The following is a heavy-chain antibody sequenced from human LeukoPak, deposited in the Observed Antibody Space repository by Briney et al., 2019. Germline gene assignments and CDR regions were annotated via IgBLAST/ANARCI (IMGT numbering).Heavy chain of an antibody. Sequence: KPGESLKISCKGSGYSFTSYWIGWVRQMPGKGLEWMGIIYPGDSDTRYSPSFQGQVTISADKSISTAYLQWSSLKASDTAMYYCARPGAYGDQHYHFDYWGQGTLVTVSS. CDR3: ARPGAYGDQHYHFDY. D-gene: IGHD4-17*01. CDR1: GYSFTSYW. V-gene: IGHV5-51*01. CDR2: IYPGDSDT. J-gene: IGHJ4*02.